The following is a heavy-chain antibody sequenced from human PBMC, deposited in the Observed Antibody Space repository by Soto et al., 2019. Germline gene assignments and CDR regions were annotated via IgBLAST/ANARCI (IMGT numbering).Heavy chain of an antibody. CDR3: ARDYYDSSGYVYFDY. J-gene: IGHJ4*02. D-gene: IGHD3-22*01. Sequence: SVKVSCRASGGTFSRNAISWVRRATGQGLEWMGGIIPIFGTSNYAQKFQGRVTISADESTSTAYMELSSLRSEDTAIYYCARDYYDSSGYVYFDYWGPGILVTVSS. CDR1: GGTFSRNA. V-gene: IGHV1-69*13. CDR2: IIPIFGTS.